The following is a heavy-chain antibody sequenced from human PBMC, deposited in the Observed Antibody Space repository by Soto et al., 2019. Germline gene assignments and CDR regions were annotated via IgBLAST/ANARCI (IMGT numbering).Heavy chain of an antibody. J-gene: IGHJ3*02. CDR2: IAPSVGST. CDR3: ASEKGGFDI. D-gene: IGHD2-15*01. CDR1: GYIFTSHY. V-gene: IGHV1-46*01. Sequence: QVQLVQSGAEVKKPGASVKVSCKASGYIFTSHYMHWMRQAPGQGLEWMGFIAPSVGSTTYAQKFQGRVTMTRDTSSSSVYMELSSLRSEDKAMYYCASEKGGFDIWGQGTVVTVSS.